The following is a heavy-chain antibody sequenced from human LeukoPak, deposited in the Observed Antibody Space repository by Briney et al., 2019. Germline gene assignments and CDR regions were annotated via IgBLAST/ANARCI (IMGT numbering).Heavy chain of an antibody. V-gene: IGHV4-39*01. CDR2: IYYSGST. CDR3: ARRFPEQRYWNPSLGFDP. Sequence: PSETLSLTCTVSGGSISSSSYYWGWIRQPPGKGLEWIGSIYYSGSTYYNPSLKSRVTISVDTSKNQFSLKLSSVTAADTAVYYCARRFPEQRYWNPSLGFDPWGQGTLVTVSS. CDR1: GGSISSSSYY. J-gene: IGHJ5*02. D-gene: IGHD1-1*01.